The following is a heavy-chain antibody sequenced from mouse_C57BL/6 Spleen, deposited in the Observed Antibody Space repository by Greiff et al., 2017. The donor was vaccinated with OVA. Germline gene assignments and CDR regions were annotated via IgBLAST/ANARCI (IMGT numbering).Heavy chain of an antibody. CDR2: ISDGGSHT. CDR1: GFTFSSYA. J-gene: IGHJ4*01. CDR3: ARDLITTVDYYAMDY. V-gene: IGHV5-4*01. Sequence: EVNLVESGGGLVKPGGSLKLSCAASGFTFSSYAMSWVRQTPEKRLEWVATISDGGSHTYYPDNVKGRFTISRDNAKNNLYLQMSHLKSEDTAMYYCARDLITTVDYYAMDYWGQGTSVTVSS. D-gene: IGHD1-1*01.